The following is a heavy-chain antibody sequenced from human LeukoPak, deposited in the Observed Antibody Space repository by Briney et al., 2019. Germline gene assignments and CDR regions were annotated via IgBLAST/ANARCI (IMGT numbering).Heavy chain of an antibody. Sequence: GRSLRLSCAASGFTFSSYGMHWVRQAPSKGLEWVAVTWYDGSNKYYADSVKGRFTISRDNSKNTLYLQMNSLRAEDTAVYYCAGARRGYSYGHLDYWGQGTLVTVSS. CDR3: AGARRGYSYGHLDY. CDR1: GFTFSSYG. V-gene: IGHV3-33*01. D-gene: IGHD5-18*01. CDR2: TWYDGSNK. J-gene: IGHJ4*02.